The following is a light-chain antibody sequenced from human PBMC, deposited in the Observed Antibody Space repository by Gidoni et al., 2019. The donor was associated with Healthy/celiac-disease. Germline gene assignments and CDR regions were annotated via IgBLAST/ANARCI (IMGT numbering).Light chain of an antibody. CDR2: KAS. CDR3: QQYNSYSGT. J-gene: IGKJ1*01. Sequence: DIQMTQSPSTLSASLGDRVTITCRASQSISSWLHWYQQKPGKAPKRLIYKASSLESGAPSRFIGSGSGTEFTLTIISLQPDDFATYYCQQYNSYSGTFGQGTKVEIK. CDR1: QSISSW. V-gene: IGKV1-5*03.